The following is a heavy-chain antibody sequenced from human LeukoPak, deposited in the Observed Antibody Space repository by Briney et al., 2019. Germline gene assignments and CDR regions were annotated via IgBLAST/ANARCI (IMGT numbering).Heavy chain of an antibody. J-gene: IGHJ4*02. Sequence: GSLRLSCAASGFTFSSYAMHWVRQAPGKGLEWVAFIRYDGSNKYYADSVKGRFTISRDNSKNTLYLQMNSLRAEDTAVYYCAKDNSWEPLQRDWGQGTLVTVSS. CDR3: AKDNSWEPLQRD. V-gene: IGHV3-30*02. CDR1: GFTFSSYA. CDR2: IRYDGSNK. D-gene: IGHD1-26*01.